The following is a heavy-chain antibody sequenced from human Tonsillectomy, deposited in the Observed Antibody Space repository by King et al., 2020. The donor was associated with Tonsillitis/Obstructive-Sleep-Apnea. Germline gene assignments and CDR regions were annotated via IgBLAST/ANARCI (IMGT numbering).Heavy chain of an antibody. D-gene: IGHD3-9*01. J-gene: IGHJ6*03. CDR2: IWYDGSNK. V-gene: IGHV3-33*01. CDR1: GFTFSSYG. Sequence: VQLVESGGGVVQPGRSLRLSCAASGFTFSSYGMHWVRQAPGKGLEWVAVIWYDGSNKYYADSVKGRFTISRDNSKNTQYLQMNSLRAEDTAVYYCARVLPDSLDASPYYYYYMDVWGKGTTVTVSS. CDR3: ARVLPDSLDASPYYYYYMDV.